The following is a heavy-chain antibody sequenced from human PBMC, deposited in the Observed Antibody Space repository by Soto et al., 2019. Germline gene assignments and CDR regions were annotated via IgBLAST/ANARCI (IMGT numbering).Heavy chain of an antibody. D-gene: IGHD3-16*01. J-gene: IGHJ4*02. Sequence: SQTLSLTCAISGDSVSGNSAAWNWIRQSPSRGLEWLGRTYYRSKWYNDYAVSVKSRITVTPDTSKNQFSLHLNSVTPEDTAVYHCAREFPYYESSDSYFDYWGQVALVTVSS. CDR1: GDSVSGNSAA. CDR3: AREFPYYESSDSYFDY. CDR2: TYYRSKWYN. V-gene: IGHV6-1*01.